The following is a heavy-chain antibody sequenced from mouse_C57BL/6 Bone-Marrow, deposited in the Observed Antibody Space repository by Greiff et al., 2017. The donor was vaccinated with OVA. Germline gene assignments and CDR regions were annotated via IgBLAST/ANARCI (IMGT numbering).Heavy chain of an antibody. J-gene: IGHJ3*01. CDR1: GYTFTSYW. V-gene: IGHV1-61*01. Sequence: QVQLKQPGAELVRPGSSVKLSCKASGYTFTSYWMDWVKQRPGQGLEWIGNIYPSDSETHYNQKFKDKATLTVDKSSSTAYMQLSSLTSEDSAVYYCARDDGYYPFAYWGQGTLVTVSA. CDR3: ARDDGYYPFAY. CDR2: IYPSDSET. D-gene: IGHD2-3*01.